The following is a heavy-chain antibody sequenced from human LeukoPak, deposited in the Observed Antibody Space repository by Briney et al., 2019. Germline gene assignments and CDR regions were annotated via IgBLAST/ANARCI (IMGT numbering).Heavy chain of an antibody. Sequence: GGSLRLSCAASGFTFSSYSMNWVRQAPGKGLEWVSYISSSSSTIYYADSVKGRFTISRDNAKNSLYLQMNSLRVEDTALYYCAKAFYYASGNYDSWGQGTLVTVSS. CDR3: AKAFYYASGNYDS. V-gene: IGHV3-48*04. J-gene: IGHJ4*02. CDR2: ISSSSSTI. CDR1: GFTFSSYS. D-gene: IGHD3-10*01.